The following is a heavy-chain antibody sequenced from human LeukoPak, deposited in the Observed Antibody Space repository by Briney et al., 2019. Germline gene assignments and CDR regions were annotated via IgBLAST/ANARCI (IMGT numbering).Heavy chain of an antibody. CDR1: GGSISSYY. D-gene: IGHD4-17*01. V-gene: IGHV4-59*01. Sequence: KPSETLSLTCTVSGGSISSYYWSWIRQPPGKGLEWIGYIYYSGSTNYNPALKSRVTISVDTSNNQFSLELTSVTAADTAVYYCARSGTTWLDYWGEGTLVTVSS. CDR3: ARSGTTWLDY. J-gene: IGHJ4*02. CDR2: IYYSGST.